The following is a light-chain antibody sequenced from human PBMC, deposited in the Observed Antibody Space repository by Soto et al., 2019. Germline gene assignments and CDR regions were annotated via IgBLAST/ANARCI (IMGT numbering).Light chain of an antibody. CDR1: QSVSSSY. CDR2: GAS. J-gene: IGKJ1*01. V-gene: IGKV3-20*01. Sequence: EIVLTQSPGTLSLSPGERATLSFRASQSVSSSYLAWYQQKPGQAPRLLIYGASSRATGIPDRFSGSGSGTDFTLTISGLEPEDFAVYYCQQYGSSPTTFGQGTKVDIK. CDR3: QQYGSSPTT.